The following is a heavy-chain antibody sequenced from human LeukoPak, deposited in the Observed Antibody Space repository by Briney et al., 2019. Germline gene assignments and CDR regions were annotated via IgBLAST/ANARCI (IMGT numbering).Heavy chain of an antibody. CDR3: ARDGSGGSCYEY. D-gene: IGHD2-15*01. CDR1: GGTFSSYA. CDR2: IIPIFGTA. Sequence: ASVKVSCKASGGTFSSYAISWVRQAPGQGLEWMGGIIPIFGTANYAQKFRGRVTITADESTSTAYMELSSLRSEDTAVYYCARDGSGGSCYEYWGQGTLVTVSS. V-gene: IGHV1-69*13. J-gene: IGHJ4*02.